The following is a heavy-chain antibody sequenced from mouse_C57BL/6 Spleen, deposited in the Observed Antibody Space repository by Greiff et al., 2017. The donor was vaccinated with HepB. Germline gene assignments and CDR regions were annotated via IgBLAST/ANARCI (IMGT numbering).Heavy chain of an antibody. CDR2: INPNNGGT. D-gene: IGHD2-1*01. CDR1: GYTFTDYY. J-gene: IGHJ4*01. CDR3: ARWRGNYGCMDY. V-gene: IGHV1-26*01. Sequence: VQLQQSGPELVKPGASVKISCKASGYTFTDYYMNWVKQSHGKSLEWIGDINPNNGGTSYNQKFKGKATLTVDKSSSTAYMERRSLTSEDSAVYYCARWRGNYGCMDYWGQGTSVTVSS.